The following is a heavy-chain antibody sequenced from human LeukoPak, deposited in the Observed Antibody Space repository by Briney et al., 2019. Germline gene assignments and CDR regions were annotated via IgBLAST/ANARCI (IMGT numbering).Heavy chain of an antibody. CDR1: GASISNYY. CDR3: ARAPYFDWLLYPSPFFDY. J-gene: IGHJ4*02. V-gene: IGHV4-59*01. CDR2: ISNSVST. D-gene: IGHD3-9*01. Sequence: PSETLSLTCTVSGASISNYYWSWIRQPPGKGLEWIAFISNSVSTNYNPSLKSRVTISVDTSKKQFSLNLSSVTAADTAVYYCARAPYFDWLLYPSPFFDYWGQGTLVTVSS.